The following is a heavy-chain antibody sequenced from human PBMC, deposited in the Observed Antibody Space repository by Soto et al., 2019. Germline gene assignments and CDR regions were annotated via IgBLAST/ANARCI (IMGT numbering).Heavy chain of an antibody. D-gene: IGHD6-6*01. CDR1: GYTFTSYG. CDR3: ARYAKSSSPRNWFDP. V-gene: IGHV1-18*01. Sequence: ASVKVSCKASGYTFTSYGISWVRQAPGQGLEWMGWISAYNGNTNYAQMLQGRVTMTTDTSTSTAYMELRSLRSDDTAVYYCARYAKSSSPRNWFDPWGQGTLVTVSS. J-gene: IGHJ5*02. CDR2: ISAYNGNT.